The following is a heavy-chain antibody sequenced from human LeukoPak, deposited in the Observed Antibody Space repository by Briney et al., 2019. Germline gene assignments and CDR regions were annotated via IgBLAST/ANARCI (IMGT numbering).Heavy chain of an antibody. J-gene: IGHJ4*02. CDR3: AKGRRGGGSWYFDY. Sequence: GGSLRLSCVASGFNFSHYDMHWVRQAPGKGLEWVAFIRYDGSNKYYADSVKGRFTISRDNSKNTLYLQMNSLRAEDTAVYYCAKGRRGGGSWYFDYWGQGTLVTVSS. CDR2: IRYDGSNK. D-gene: IGHD6-13*01. V-gene: IGHV3-30*02. CDR1: GFNFSHYD.